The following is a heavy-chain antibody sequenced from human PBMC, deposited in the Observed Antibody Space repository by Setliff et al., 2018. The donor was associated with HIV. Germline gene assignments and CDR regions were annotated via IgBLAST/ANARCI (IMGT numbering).Heavy chain of an antibody. Sequence: PGGSLRLSCTASGFTFGDYGMHWVRQASGKGLEWVGRIKTKPNSYATAHAESVKGRFTISRDDSQNTAYLQMNSLRTEDTAVYFCAVSPDGDCATTECANWFDPWGQGTQVTVSS. V-gene: IGHV3-73*01. CDR1: GFTFGDYG. J-gene: IGHJ5*02. D-gene: IGHD4-17*01. CDR3: AVSPDGDCATTECANWFDP. CDR2: IKTKPNSYAT.